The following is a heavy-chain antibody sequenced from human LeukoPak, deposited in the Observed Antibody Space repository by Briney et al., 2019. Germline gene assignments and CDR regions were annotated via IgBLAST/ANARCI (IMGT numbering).Heavy chain of an antibody. CDR2: INPSGGST. V-gene: IGHV1-46*01. CDR1: GYSFSNYY. J-gene: IGHJ4*02. D-gene: IGHD2-15*01. CDR3: ARDRSPFGVAARRSLLDY. Sequence: GASVKVSCKASGYSFSNYYMHWVRQAPGQGLEWMGIINPSGGSTSYAQKSQGRVTMTRDTSTSTVYMELSSLRSEDTAVYYCARDRSPFGVAARRSLLDYWGQGTLVTVSS.